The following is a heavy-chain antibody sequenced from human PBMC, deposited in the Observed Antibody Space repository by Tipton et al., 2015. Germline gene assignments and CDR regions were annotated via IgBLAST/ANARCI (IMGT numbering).Heavy chain of an antibody. J-gene: IGHJ3*02. CDR1: GFTFSDYY. CDR3: ARERIVGDAFDI. D-gene: IGHD2/OR15-2a*01. Sequence: SLRLSCAASGFTFSDYYMSWIRQAPGKGLEWVSYIGNGGSTTYYADSVKGRFTISRDNAKNSLYLQMRSLRAEDTAVYYCARERIVGDAFDIWGQGTMVTVSS. CDR2: IGNGGSTT. V-gene: IGHV3-11*01.